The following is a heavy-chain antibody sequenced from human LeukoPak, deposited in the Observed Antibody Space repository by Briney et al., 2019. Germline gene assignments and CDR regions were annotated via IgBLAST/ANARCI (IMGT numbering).Heavy chain of an antibody. V-gene: IGHV3-30-3*01. CDR2: ITYDGSNT. J-gene: IGHJ6*02. Sequence: PGRSLRLSCAASGXLFNTYAMHWVRQAPGKGLELVAIITYDGSNTYNADSVKGRFSISRDNSKDTLYLQMNSLTADDTAVYYCARDDYGMDVWGQGTTVTVSS. CDR1: GXLFNTYA. CDR3: ARDDYGMDV.